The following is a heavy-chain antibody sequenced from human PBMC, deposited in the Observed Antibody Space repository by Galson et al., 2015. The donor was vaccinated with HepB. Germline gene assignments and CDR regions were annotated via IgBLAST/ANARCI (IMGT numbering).Heavy chain of an antibody. V-gene: IGHV3-23*01. CDR1: GITLSSYD. CDR3: AKALNYWYFDL. J-gene: IGHJ2*01. Sequence: LRLSCAASGITLSSYDMSWVRQAPGKGLEWVSAISASGDGTTYADSVKGRFTVSRDISKNTLYLQMNSLRAEDTAVYYCAKALNYWYFDLWGRGTLVTVSS. CDR2: ISASGDGT.